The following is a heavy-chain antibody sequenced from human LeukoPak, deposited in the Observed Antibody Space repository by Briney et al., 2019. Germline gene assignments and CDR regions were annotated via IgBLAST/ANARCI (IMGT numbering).Heavy chain of an antibody. J-gene: IGHJ6*02. D-gene: IGHD4-11*01. CDR2: IYYSGST. Sequence: SETLSLTCTVSGGSVSSGSYYWSWIRQPPGKGLEWFGHIYYSGSTNYNPSLKSRVTISVDTSKNQFSLELSSVTAADTAVYYCAREGLTTVTAYYYYGMDVWGQGTTVTVSS. V-gene: IGHV4-61*01. CDR3: AREGLTTVTAYYYYGMDV. CDR1: GGSVSSGSYY.